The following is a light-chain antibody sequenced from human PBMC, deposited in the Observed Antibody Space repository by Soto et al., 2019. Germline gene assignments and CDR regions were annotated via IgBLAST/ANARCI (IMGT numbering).Light chain of an antibody. CDR3: LQDDTYPLT. V-gene: IGKV1-6*01. J-gene: IGKJ4*01. CDR2: GAS. CDR1: QDIRKD. Sequence: IQMTQSPSSLSASVGDRVTITCRASQDIRKDLGWYQQKPGKAPKLLIYGASSLQTGVPSRFSGSGAGTDFTLTICSLQPEDFATYYCLQDDTYPLTFGGGTKVEIK.